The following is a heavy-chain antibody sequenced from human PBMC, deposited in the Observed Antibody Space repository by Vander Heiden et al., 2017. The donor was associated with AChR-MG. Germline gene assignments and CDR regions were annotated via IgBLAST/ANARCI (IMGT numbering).Heavy chain of an antibody. Sequence: QVQPVESGGGVVQPGRSLRLSCAASGFTFSSYGMHWVRQAPGKGLEWVAVISYDGSNKYYADSVKGRFTISRDNSKNTLYLQMNSLRAEDTAVYYCAKDQDYYYYGMDVWGQGTTVTVSS. J-gene: IGHJ6*02. CDR3: AKDQDYYYYGMDV. CDR1: GFTFSSYG. CDR2: ISYDGSNK. V-gene: IGHV3-30*18.